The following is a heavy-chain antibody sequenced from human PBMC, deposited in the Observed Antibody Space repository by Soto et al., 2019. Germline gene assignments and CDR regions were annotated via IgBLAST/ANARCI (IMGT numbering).Heavy chain of an antibody. V-gene: IGHV5-10-1*01. Sequence: PGESLKISCNGSGYSFTIYWISWVRQMPGKGLEWMGRIDPSDSYTNYSPSFQGHVTISADKSISTAYLQWSSLKASDTAMYYCARRGLLVDYYGMDVWGQGTTVTVSS. D-gene: IGHD2-8*01. CDR3: ARRGLLVDYYGMDV. CDR1: GYSFTIYW. CDR2: IDPSDSYT. J-gene: IGHJ6*02.